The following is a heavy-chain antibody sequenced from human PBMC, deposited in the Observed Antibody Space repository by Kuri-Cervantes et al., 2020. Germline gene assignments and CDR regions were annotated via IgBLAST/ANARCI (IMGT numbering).Heavy chain of an antibody. CDR2: VSYDGSNK. CDR3: ARDYMVWGVIIRRVDY. V-gene: IGHV3-30*03. Sequence: GESLKISCAASGFTFSSYGMHWVRQAPGKGLEWVAVVSYDGSNKYYADSVKGRFTISRDNSKNTLYLQMNSLRAEDTAVYYCARDYMVWGVIIRRVDYRGQGTLVTVSS. CDR1: GFTFSSYG. D-gene: IGHD3-10*01. J-gene: IGHJ4*02.